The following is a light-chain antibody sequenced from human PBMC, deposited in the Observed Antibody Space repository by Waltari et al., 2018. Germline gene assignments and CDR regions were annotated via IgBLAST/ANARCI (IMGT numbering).Light chain of an antibody. CDR3: QQYNSIPRT. CDR1: HGITNS. V-gene: IGKV1-NL1*01. J-gene: IGKJ1*01. CDR2: AAS. Sequence: DIQMSQSPSSLSASVGDRVNITCRASHGITNSLAWYQQKPGKAPKLLVYAASILESGVPSRFSGSGSGTDYTLTISSLQPEDFATYYCQQYNSIPRTFGQGTKVEIK.